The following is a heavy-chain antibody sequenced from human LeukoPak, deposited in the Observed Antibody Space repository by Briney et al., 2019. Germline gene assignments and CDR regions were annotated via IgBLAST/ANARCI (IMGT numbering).Heavy chain of an antibody. V-gene: IGHV4-39*07. CDR3: ASSVYSSSWYANFDY. J-gene: IGHJ4*02. CDR1: GGSISSSSYY. Sequence: SETLSLTCTVSGGSISSSSYYWGWIRQPPGKGLEWIGSIYYSGSTYYNPSLKSRVTISVDTSKNQFSLKLSSVTAADTAVYYCASSVYSSSWYANFDYWGQGTLVTVSS. D-gene: IGHD6-13*01. CDR2: IYYSGST.